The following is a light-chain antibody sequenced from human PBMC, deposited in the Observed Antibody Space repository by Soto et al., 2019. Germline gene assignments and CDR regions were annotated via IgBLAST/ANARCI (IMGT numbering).Light chain of an antibody. V-gene: IGLV2-14*01. CDR1: SSDVGGYNY. Sequence: QSALAQPTSVSGSPGQSIAISCTGTSSDVGGYNYVSWHQQHPGKAPKVLISVVSNRPSGVSNRFSGSKSGNTASLTISGLQAEDEADYYCCSYAGSSTFGVVFGGGTKLTVL. CDR2: VVS. J-gene: IGLJ2*01. CDR3: CSYAGSSTFGVV.